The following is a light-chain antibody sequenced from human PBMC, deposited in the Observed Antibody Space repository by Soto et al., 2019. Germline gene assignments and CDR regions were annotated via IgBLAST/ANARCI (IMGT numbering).Light chain of an antibody. CDR3: SSYAGSNLYV. V-gene: IGLV2-8*01. CDR2: EVN. Sequence: QSVLTQPPSASGSPGQSVTLSCTGTNSDVGGYNYVSWYQQYPGKAPKLIIYEVNERPSGVPDRFSGSKSGNTASLTVSGLQTADEANYYCSSYAGSNLYVFGTGTNSPS. CDR1: NSDVGGYNY. J-gene: IGLJ1*01.